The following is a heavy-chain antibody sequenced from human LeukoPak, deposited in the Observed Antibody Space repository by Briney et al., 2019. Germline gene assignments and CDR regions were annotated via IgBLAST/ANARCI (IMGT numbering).Heavy chain of an antibody. CDR1: GGSISSGSYF. D-gene: IGHD1-26*01. V-gene: IGHV4-39*01. CDR2: IYYNGGA. J-gene: IGHJ4*02. CDR3: ARQVLGSGRTFDY. Sequence: PSQTLSLTCTVSGGSISSGSYFWGWIRQPPGKGLEGLEWIGSIYYNGGAYYNPSLKSRVTISVDTSKNQFSLELNSVTAADTAVYYCARQVLGSGRTFDYWGQGTLVTVSS.